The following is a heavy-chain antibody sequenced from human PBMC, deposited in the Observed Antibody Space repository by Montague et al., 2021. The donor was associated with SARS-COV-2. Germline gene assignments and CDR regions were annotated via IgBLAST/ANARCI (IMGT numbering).Heavy chain of an antibody. D-gene: IGHD2-21*01. V-gene: IGHV4-59*01. CDR2: IFYNGST. CDR3: ARQDAWAYCGDECYRSWLDS. CDR1: FGSISTYY. Sequence: SETLSLTCTVSFGSISTYYWSWIRQPPGKGLEWIGFIFYNGSTKXNPSLKRRVSISLDTSKSQFSLKLSSVTAADTAVYYCARQDAWAYCGDECYRSWLDSWGQGTLVTVSS. J-gene: IGHJ5*01.